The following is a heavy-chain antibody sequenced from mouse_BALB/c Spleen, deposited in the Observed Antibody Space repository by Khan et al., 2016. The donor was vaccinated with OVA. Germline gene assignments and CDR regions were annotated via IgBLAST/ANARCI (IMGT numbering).Heavy chain of an antibody. CDR1: GYSITSGYS. V-gene: IGHV3-1*02. CDR3: ARDGNYMDY. D-gene: IGHD2-1*01. CDR2: IYYSGII. J-gene: IGHJ4*01. Sequence: EVQLVESGPDLVKPSQSLSLTCTVTGYSITSGYSWHWIRQFPGNKLEWLGYIYYSGIINFNPSLKIRISITRDTSKNQFFLQLNSVTAEDTATYYCARDGNYMDYWGQGTSVTVSS.